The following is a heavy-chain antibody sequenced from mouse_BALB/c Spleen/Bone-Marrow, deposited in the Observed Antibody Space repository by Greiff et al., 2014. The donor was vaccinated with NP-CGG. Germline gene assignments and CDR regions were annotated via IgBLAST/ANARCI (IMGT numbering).Heavy chain of an antibody. V-gene: IGHV1-14*01. CDR3: ARSYGSPFDY. Sequence: VYVKQSGPELVKPGASVKMSCKASGYTFTSYIMHWVKQKPGQGLEWIGYINPYNDDTKYNEKFKGKATLTSDKSSSTAYMELSSLTSEDSAVYYCARSYGSPFDYWGQGTTLTVSS. CDR2: INPYNDDT. D-gene: IGHD1-1*01. J-gene: IGHJ2*01. CDR1: GYTFTSYI.